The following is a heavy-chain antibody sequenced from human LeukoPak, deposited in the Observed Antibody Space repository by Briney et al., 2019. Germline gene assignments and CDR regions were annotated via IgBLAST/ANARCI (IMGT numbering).Heavy chain of an antibody. CDR1: GFTVSSNY. CDR2: IRYDGNNK. Sequence: PGGSLRLSCAASGFTVSSNYMSWVRQAPGKGLEWVAFIRYDGNNKYYGDSVKGRFTISRDNSKSTLYLQMNSLRAEDTAVYYCAKAKEGDVSCYGHWGQGTLVTVSS. V-gene: IGHV3-30*02. J-gene: IGHJ4*02. CDR3: AKAKEGDVSCYGH. D-gene: IGHD2-15*01.